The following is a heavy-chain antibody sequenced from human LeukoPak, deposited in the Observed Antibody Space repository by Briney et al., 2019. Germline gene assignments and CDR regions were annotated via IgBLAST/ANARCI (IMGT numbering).Heavy chain of an antibody. D-gene: IGHD1-26*01. CDR2: IYYSGST. Sequence: SETLSLTCTVSGGSVSSGSYYWSWIRQPPGKGLEWIGYIYYSGSTNYNPSLKSRVTISVDTSKNQFSLKLSSVTAADTAVYYCASRRSGSYFPSIDYWGQGTLVTVST. J-gene: IGHJ4*02. CDR3: ASRRSGSYFPSIDY. CDR1: GGSVSSGSYY. V-gene: IGHV4-61*01.